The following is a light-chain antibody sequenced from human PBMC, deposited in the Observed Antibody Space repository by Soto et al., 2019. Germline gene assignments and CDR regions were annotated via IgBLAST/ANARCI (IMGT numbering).Light chain of an antibody. CDR3: QQRTQRWGFT. CDR1: QSVSTF. V-gene: IGKV3-11*01. J-gene: IGKJ3*01. Sequence: EIVLTQSPATLSLSPGERATLSCRASQSVSTFLAWYQHQPGQAPRLLIYDASNRATDIPTGFRGSGSETDFTLTISSLVTEDFAVYYCQQRTQRWGFTFGPGTRVDIK. CDR2: DAS.